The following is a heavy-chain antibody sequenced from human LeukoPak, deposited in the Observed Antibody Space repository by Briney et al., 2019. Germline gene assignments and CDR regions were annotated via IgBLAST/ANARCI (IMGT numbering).Heavy chain of an antibody. J-gene: IGHJ4*02. CDR3: ARDLAYYYDSSGLDY. V-gene: IGHV1-2*04. CDR2: INPSSGGT. CDR1: GCTFSGYC. Sequence: GASGRICCALGGCTFSGYCVYRVGEAAGQRREWMGWINPSSGGTKYAQKFQGWVTMTRDTSISTAYMELSRLRSDDTAVYYCARDLAYYYDSSGLDYWGQGTLVTVSS. D-gene: IGHD3-22*01.